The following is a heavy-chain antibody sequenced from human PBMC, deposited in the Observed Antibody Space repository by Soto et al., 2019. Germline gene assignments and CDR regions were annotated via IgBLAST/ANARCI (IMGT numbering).Heavy chain of an antibody. CDR2: ISSLSSPR. Sequence: GGSLRLSCAASGFTFSGYSMNWVRQAPGKGLEWVSYISSLSSPRYYAESVEGRFIISRDNAKNSLYLQMNSLRDEDTAVYFCAREDILGARSFDYWGQGTLVTVSS. J-gene: IGHJ4*02. CDR1: GFTFSGYS. V-gene: IGHV3-48*02. CDR3: AREDILGARSFDY. D-gene: IGHD1-26*01.